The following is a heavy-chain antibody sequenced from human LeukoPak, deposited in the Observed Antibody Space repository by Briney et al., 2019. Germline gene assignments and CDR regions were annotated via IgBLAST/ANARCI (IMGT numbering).Heavy chain of an antibody. CDR1: GFTFSSYA. Sequence: PGGSLRLSCAASGFTFSSYAMSWVRQAPGKGLEWVSAISGSGGSTYYADSVKGRFTISRDNSKNTLYLQMNSLRAEDTAVYYCAKVPGGFDWLPQFDYWGQGTLVTVSS. D-gene: IGHD3-9*01. J-gene: IGHJ4*02. V-gene: IGHV3-23*01. CDR2: ISGSGGST. CDR3: AKVPGGFDWLPQFDY.